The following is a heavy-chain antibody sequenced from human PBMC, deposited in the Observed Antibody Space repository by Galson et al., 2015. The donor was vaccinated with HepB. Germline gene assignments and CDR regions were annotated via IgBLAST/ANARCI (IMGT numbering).Heavy chain of an antibody. CDR2: IKSKTDGGTT. V-gene: IGHV3-15*01. CDR1: GFTFSNAW. D-gene: IGHD3-10*01. Sequence: LRLSCAASGFTFSNAWMSWVRQAPGKGLEWVGRIKSKTDGGTTDFAAPVKGRFTISRDDSKTTLYLQMNSLKTEDTAVYYCTTDQFGGSYYGMDVWGQGTTVTVSS. CDR3: TTDQFGGSYYGMDV. J-gene: IGHJ6*02.